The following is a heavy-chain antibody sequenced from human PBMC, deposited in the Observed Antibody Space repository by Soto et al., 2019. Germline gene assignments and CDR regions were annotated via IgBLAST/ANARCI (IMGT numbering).Heavy chain of an antibody. V-gene: IGHV3-23*01. D-gene: IGHD3-9*01. Sequence: GGSLRLSCVASGFTFNNFLMSWVRQAPGKGLEWVSGISGRGGTISYADSVKGRFTISRDNSKNTLYLQMNSLRAEDTAIYYCAKADDILTGYAFDPWGQGTLVTVSS. CDR1: GFTFNNFL. CDR3: AKADDILTGYAFDP. J-gene: IGHJ5*02. CDR2: ISGRGGTI.